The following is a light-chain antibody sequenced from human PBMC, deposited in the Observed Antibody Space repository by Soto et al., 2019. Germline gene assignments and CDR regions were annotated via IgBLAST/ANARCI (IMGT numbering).Light chain of an antibody. CDR3: LVGTHGVT. CDR2: KVS. J-gene: IGKJ5*01. CDR1: QSLVHSDGRTY. V-gene: IGKV2-30*02. Sequence: LMTQSPLSLSVTLGQPASISCRSSQSLVHSDGRTYLSWFQQRPGQSPRRLIYKVSNRDSGVPDRFSGGGSGTDFTLRISRVEAEDVGVYYCLVGTHGVTFGQGTRLEIK.